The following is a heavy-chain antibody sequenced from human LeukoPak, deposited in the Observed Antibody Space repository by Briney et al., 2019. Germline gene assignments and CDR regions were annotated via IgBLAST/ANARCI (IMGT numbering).Heavy chain of an antibody. D-gene: IGHD6-19*01. V-gene: IGHV3-9*01. CDR3: ARDVARVYSSGWYGSADLSY. J-gene: IGHJ4*02. CDR2: ISWNSGSI. CDR1: GFTFDDYA. Sequence: GGSLRLSCAASGFTFDDYAMHWVRQAPGKGLEWVSGISWNSGSIGYADSVKGRFTISRDNAKNSLYLQMNSLRAEDTALYYCARDVARVYSSGWYGSADLSYWGQGTLVTVSS.